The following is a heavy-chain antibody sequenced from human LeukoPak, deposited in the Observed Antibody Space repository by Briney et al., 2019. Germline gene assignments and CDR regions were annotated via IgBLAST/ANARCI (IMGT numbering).Heavy chain of an antibody. Sequence: GGSLRLSCAASGFTFSNFNMHWVRQAPGKGLEWVAAVLYDGSKKFYSDSVKGRFSIYRDNSNYSLFVQMHSLRPDDTAVYYCANFDGSSQAFRLWGQGTMVTVSS. J-gene: IGHJ3*01. CDR3: ANFDGSSQAFRL. D-gene: IGHD6-13*01. V-gene: IGHV3-30*18. CDR1: GFTFSNFN. CDR2: VLYDGSKK.